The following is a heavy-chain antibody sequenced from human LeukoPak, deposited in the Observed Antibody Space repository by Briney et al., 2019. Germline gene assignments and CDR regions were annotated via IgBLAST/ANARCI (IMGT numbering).Heavy chain of an antibody. Sequence: GGSLRLSCAASGFTFSSHWMHWVRQAPGKGLVWVSRILSDGSSPIYADSVRGRFTISGDNAKNTLYLQMNSLRAEDTAVYYCARERYSRRQDDAFDIWGQGTMVTVSS. CDR1: GFTFSSHW. CDR3: ARERYSRRQDDAFDI. D-gene: IGHD1-14*01. J-gene: IGHJ3*02. V-gene: IGHV3-74*01. CDR2: ILSDGSSP.